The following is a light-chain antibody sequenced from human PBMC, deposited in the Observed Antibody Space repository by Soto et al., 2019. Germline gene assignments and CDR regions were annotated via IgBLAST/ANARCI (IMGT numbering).Light chain of an antibody. V-gene: IGKV1-39*01. CDR1: QSISSW. CDR2: AAS. Sequence: DIQMTQSPSTLSPSVGDRVTITCRASQSISSWLAWYQQKPGKAPNLLVYAASSLQSGVPSRFTGSGSGTDFTLTISSLQPEDFATYFCQQGYTTPITFGQGTRLEIK. CDR3: QQGYTTPIT. J-gene: IGKJ5*01.